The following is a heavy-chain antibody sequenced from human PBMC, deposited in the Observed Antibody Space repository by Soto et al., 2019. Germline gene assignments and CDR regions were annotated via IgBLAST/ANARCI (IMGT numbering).Heavy chain of an antibody. CDR2: IYYSGST. Sequence: QVQLQESGPGLVKPSQTLSLTCTVSGGSISSGDSYWTWIRQPPGKCLEWIGYIYYSGSTHSNPSLKSRLTISLDTPPNQVSLKLRSVTAADTAVYYCARVEGYYDSSGYNWFDPWGQGALVTVSS. V-gene: IGHV4-30-4*01. CDR1: GGSISSGDSY. CDR3: ARVEGYYDSSGYNWFDP. J-gene: IGHJ5*02. D-gene: IGHD3-22*01.